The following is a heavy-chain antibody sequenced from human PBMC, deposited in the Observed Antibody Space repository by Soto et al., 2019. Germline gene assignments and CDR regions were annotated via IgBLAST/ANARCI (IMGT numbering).Heavy chain of an antibody. J-gene: IGHJ4*02. V-gene: IGHV3-23*01. CDR1: EFTFTSYA. CDR2: VGSDGGST. Sequence: EVQLLESGGGLVQPGGSLRLSCASEFTFTSYAMSWVRQAPGKGLEWVSAVGSDGGSTCYADSVRGRFTVSRDNSQNTLYLQMNNLRAEDTAVYYCAKDVCGSGTFCHFDYWGQGTLVTVSS. CDR3: AKDVCGSGTFCHFDY. D-gene: IGHD3-10*01.